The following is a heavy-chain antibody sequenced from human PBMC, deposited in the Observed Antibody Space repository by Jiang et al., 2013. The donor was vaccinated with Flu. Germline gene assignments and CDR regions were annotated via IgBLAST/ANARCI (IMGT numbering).Heavy chain of an antibody. Sequence: SGAEVKKPGASVKVSCKASGYTFTSYYMHWVRQAPGQGLEWMGIINPSGGSTSYAQKFQGRVTMTRDTSTSTVYMELSSLRLEDTAVYYCARGWEGYSYGPKYYFDYWGQGTLVTVSS. J-gene: IGHJ4*02. CDR1: GYTFTSYY. CDR2: INPSGGST. CDR3: ARGWEGYSYGPKYYFDY. D-gene: IGHD5-18*01. V-gene: IGHV1-46*01.